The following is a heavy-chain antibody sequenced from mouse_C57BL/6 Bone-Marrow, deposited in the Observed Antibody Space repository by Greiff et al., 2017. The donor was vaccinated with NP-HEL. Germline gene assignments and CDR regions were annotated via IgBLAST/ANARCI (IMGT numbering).Heavy chain of an antibody. Sequence: EVQLVESGGDLVKPGGSLKLSCAASGFTFSSYGMSWVRQTPDKRLEWVATISSGGSYTYYPYSVQGRFTISRDQAKNTLYLQMSSLKSEDTAMYCGARDAGYSDYWGQGTTLTVSS. CDR1: GFTFSSYG. J-gene: IGHJ2*01. CDR3: ARDAGYSDY. V-gene: IGHV5-6*01. CDR2: ISSGGSYT.